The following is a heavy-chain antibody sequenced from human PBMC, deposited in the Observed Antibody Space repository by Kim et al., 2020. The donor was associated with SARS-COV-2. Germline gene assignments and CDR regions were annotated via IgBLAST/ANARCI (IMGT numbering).Heavy chain of an antibody. J-gene: IGHJ4*02. Sequence: CYNDSAVSVKSRITINPDTSMNQFTLQLDSVTPEDTAVYYCARGWTNFDSWGQGTLVTASS. CDR3: ARGWTNFDS. V-gene: IGHV6-1*01. D-gene: IGHD1-1*01. CDR2: CYN.